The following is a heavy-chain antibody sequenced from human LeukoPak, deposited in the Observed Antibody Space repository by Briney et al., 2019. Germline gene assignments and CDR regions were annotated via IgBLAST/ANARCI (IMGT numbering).Heavy chain of an antibody. D-gene: IGHD2-21*01. CDR2: IYENGGTT. CDR3: AKDFRIGYSAHFDY. J-gene: IGHJ4*02. CDR1: GFTFHSHA. V-gene: IGHV3-23*01. Sequence: GGSLRLSCVGSGFTFHSHAMSWVRQAPEKGLEFVSGIYENGGTTYYADSVKGRFSISRDNSKNTLYLQMDSLRGEDTAVHYCAKDFRIGYSAHFDYWGQGALVTVSS.